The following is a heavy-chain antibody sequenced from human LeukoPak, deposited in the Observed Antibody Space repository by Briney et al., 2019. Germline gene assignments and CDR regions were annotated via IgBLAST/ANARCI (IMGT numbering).Heavy chain of an antibody. CDR1: GYTFTSYA. CDR3: ARGSSGDLNTPADY. V-gene: IGHV1-3*01. D-gene: IGHD2-21*01. J-gene: IGHJ4*02. CDR2: INAGNGNA. Sequence: ASVKASCKASGYTFTSYAMHWVGQAPGQRLEWMGWINAGNGNAKYSQKFQGRVTITRDTSASTAYMELSSLRPEDTAVYYCARGSSGDLNTPADYWGQGTLVTVSS.